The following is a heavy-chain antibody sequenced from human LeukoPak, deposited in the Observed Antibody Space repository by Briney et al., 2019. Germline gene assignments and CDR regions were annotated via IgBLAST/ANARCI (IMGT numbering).Heavy chain of an antibody. CDR3: ARLPLDYGDYGGFDY. Sequence: SETLSLTCTVSNGSIHSYYWSWIRQSPGKGLEWIGNIYYTGSTNYNPSLKSRVTISVDTSKNQFSLKLSSVTAADTAIYYCARLPLDYGDYGGFDYWGQGTLVTVST. CDR1: NGSIHSYY. CDR2: IYYTGST. J-gene: IGHJ4*02. D-gene: IGHD4-23*01. V-gene: IGHV4-59*08.